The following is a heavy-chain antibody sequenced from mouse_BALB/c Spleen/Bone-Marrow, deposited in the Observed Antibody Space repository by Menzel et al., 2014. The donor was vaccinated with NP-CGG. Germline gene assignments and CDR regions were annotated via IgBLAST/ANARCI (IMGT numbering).Heavy chain of an antibody. J-gene: IGHJ3*01. CDR1: GYTFTDYY. Sequence: EVQLQQSGPELVKPGASMKMSCKAPGYTFTDYYMDWVKQSHGEGFEWIGRVNPYNGGTSYNQKFKGKATLTVDKSSSTAYMELNSLTSEDSAVYYCSRNPFTTAIAWFAYWGQGTLVTVSA. D-gene: IGHD1-2*01. CDR3: SRNPFTTAIAWFAY. CDR2: VNPYNGGT. V-gene: IGHV1-19*01.